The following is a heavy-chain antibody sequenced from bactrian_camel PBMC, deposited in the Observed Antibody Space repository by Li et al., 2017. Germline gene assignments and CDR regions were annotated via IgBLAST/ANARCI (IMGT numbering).Heavy chain of an antibody. CDR3: AAGPDYLVRFSAWQRVGDFGN. CDR1: GDTKNYC. J-gene: IGHJ6*01. D-gene: IGHD5*01. CDR2: IESDGST. Sequence: HVQLVESGGGTAQTGGSLRLSCVASGDTKNYCMGWFRQVPDKEREGVAGIESDGSTSYADSVKGRFTISRDSSNNTLYLQMNSLKPEDTATYYCAAGPDYLVRFSAWQRVGDFGNWGQGTQVTVS. V-gene: IGHV3S53*01.